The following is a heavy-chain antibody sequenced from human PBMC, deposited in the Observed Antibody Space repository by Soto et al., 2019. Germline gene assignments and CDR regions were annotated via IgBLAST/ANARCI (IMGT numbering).Heavy chain of an antibody. V-gene: IGHV5-10-1*01. CDR2: IDPSDSYT. D-gene: IGHD2-2*01. Sequence: GESLKISCKGSGYSFTSYWIGWVRQMPGKGLEWMGRIDPSDSYTNYSPSFQGHVTISADKSISTAYLQWSSLKASDTAMYYCARTGGIVVVPAAMHEYYYGMDVWGQGATVTVSS. J-gene: IGHJ6*02. CDR1: GYSFTSYW. CDR3: ARTGGIVVVPAAMHEYYYGMDV.